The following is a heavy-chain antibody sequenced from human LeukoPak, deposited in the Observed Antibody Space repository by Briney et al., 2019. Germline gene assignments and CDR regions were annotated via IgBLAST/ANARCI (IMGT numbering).Heavy chain of an antibody. CDR3: ARLTWSCSNGVCYSGFDY. CDR2: IKQDESEK. CDR1: GFFFSTYW. J-gene: IGHJ4*02. Sequence: GESLRLSCAASGFFFSTYWMGWVRQAPGKGLEWVANIKQDESEKYYVDSVRGRFTISRDNAKNSLYLQMNSLRAEDTAIYYCARLTWSCSNGVCYSGFDYWGQGTLVTVSP. D-gene: IGHD2-8*01. V-gene: IGHV3-7*01.